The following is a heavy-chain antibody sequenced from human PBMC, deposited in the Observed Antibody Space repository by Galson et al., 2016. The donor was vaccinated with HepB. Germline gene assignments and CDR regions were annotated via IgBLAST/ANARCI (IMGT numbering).Heavy chain of an antibody. J-gene: IGHJ6*02. V-gene: IGHV3-66*01. CDR1: GLTVSRSY. D-gene: IGHD4-23*01. CDR2: VHSGGRT. Sequence: SLRLSCAASGLTVSRSYMSWVRQAPGKGLEWVSIVHSGGRTYYSDSVMGRFTISRDTSKNTLYLQMNSLRADDTAVYYCARDYAAYGGPARYYYFEKDVWGQGTTVTVSS. CDR3: ARDYAAYGGPARYYYFEKDV.